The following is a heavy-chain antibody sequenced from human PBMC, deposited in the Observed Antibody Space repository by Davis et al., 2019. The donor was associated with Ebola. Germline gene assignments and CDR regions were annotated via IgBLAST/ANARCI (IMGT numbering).Heavy chain of an antibody. D-gene: IGHD2-21*02. CDR1: GYTFTSYG. CDR3: ARNGDEDDY. V-gene: IGHV1-69*04. J-gene: IGHJ4*02. CDR2: IIPILGIA. Sequence: AASVKVSCKASGYTFTSYGISWVRQAPGQGLEWMGRIIPILGIANYAQKFQGRVTITADKSTSTAYMELSSLRSEDTAVYYCARNGDEDDYWGQGTLVTVSS.